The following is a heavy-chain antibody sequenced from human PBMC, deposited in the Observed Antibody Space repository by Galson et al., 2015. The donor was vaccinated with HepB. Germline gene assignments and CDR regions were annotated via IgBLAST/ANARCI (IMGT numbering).Heavy chain of an antibody. CDR2: MSGDGTSI. J-gene: IGHJ1*01. D-gene: IGHD3-22*01. CDR1: GFTFSNYW. CDR3: ARMADYDSSGYYGFFPL. V-gene: IGHV3-74*01. Sequence: SLRLSCAASGFTFSNYWMNWVRHAPGKGLVWVSRMSGDGTSIDYADSVKGRFTISRDNAKNTVHLQMNGLRAEDTALYYCARMADYDSSGYYGFFPLWGQGTLVTVSS.